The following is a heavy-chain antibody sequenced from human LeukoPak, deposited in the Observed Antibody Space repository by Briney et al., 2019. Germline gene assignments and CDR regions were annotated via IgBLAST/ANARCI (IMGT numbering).Heavy chain of an antibody. Sequence: PSETLSLTCAVYGGSFSGYYWSWIRQPPGKGLEWIGEINHSGSTNYNPSLKSRVTISVDTSKNQFSLRLSSVTAADTAVYYCARRFFWSGYSPLDYWGQGTLVTVSS. CDR1: GGSFSGYY. D-gene: IGHD3-3*01. J-gene: IGHJ4*02. CDR2: INHSGST. V-gene: IGHV4-34*01. CDR3: ARRFFWSGYSPLDY.